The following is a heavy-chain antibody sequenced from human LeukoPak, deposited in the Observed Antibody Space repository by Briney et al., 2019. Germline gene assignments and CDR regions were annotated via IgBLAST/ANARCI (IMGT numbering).Heavy chain of an antibody. CDR2: IIPILGIA. Sequence: ASVKVSCKASGGTFSSYAISWVRQAPGQGLVWMGRIIPILGIANYAQKFQGRVTITADKSTSTAYMELSSLRSEDTAVYYCARGSPGQLSSIFDYWGQGTLVTVSS. CDR3: ARGSPGQLSSIFDY. CDR1: GGTFSSYA. V-gene: IGHV1-69*04. D-gene: IGHD2-2*01. J-gene: IGHJ4*02.